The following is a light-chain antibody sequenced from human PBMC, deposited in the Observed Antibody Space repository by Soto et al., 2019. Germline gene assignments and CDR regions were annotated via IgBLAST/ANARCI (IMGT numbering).Light chain of an antibody. CDR3: QQYSTYSRT. Sequence: IQMTQSPSSLSASVGDRVTISCRASQGIGNALGWYQQKPGKVPKLLIYKASSLESGVPSRFSGSGSGTEFTLTIGSLQPDDFATYYCQQYSTYSRTFGQGTKVDIK. V-gene: IGKV1-5*03. J-gene: IGKJ1*01. CDR2: KAS. CDR1: QGIGNA.